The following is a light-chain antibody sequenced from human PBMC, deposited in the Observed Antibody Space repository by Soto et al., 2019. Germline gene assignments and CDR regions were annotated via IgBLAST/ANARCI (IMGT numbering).Light chain of an antibody. J-gene: IGKJ3*01. Sequence: DIVMTQSPLSLPVTPGEPASISCRSSQSLLHSNGYNYLDWYLQKTGQSPQLLIYLGSNRDSGVPDRFHGSETGTDFTLKISRVEAEDVGFYYSMQPLQTPLTLGPGTKVDIK. V-gene: IGKV2-28*01. CDR1: QSLLHSNGYNY. CDR2: LGS. CDR3: MQPLQTPLT.